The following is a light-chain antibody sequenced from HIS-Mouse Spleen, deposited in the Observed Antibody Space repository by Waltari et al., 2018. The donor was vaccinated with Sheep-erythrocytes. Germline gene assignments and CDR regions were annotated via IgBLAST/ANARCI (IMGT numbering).Light chain of an antibody. J-gene: IGLJ1*01. CDR3: CSSAGSYNHV. CDR2: DVS. Sequence: QSALTQPRSVSGSPGQSVTISCTGTSSDVGGYNSVSWYQQHPGKAPKLMIYDVSKGPSGVPDRFSGSKSGNTPSLTISGLQAEDEADYDCCSSAGSYNHVFATGTKVTVL. CDR1: SSDVGGYNS. V-gene: IGLV2-11*01.